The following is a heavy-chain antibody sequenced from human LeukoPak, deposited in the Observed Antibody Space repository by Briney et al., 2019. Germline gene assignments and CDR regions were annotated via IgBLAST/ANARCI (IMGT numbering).Heavy chain of an antibody. J-gene: IGHJ4*02. V-gene: IGHV4-61*02. Sequence: PSETLSLTCTVSGGSISSGRYYWSWIRQPAGKGLEWIGRIYTSGSTNYNPSLKSRVTISVDTSKNQFSLKLSSVTAADTAVYYCARVSPSGYYYFWGQGTLVTVSS. CDR2: IYTSGST. CDR1: GGSISSGRYY. D-gene: IGHD3-22*01. CDR3: ARVSPSGYYYF.